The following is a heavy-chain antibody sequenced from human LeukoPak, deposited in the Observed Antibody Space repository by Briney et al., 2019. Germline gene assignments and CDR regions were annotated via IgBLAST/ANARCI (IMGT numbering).Heavy chain of an antibody. CDR1: GFTFSGVY. D-gene: IGHD3-22*01. V-gene: IGHV3-53*01. CDR3: ARDRYYDSSGNYYGERWFDP. CDR2: IYSGGST. Sequence: GGSLRLSCAASGFTFSGVYMSWVRQAPGKGLEWVSVIYSGGSTYYADSVKGRFTISRDNSKNTLYLQMNSLRAEDTAVYYCARDRYYDSSGNYYGERWFDPWGQGALVTVSS. J-gene: IGHJ5*02.